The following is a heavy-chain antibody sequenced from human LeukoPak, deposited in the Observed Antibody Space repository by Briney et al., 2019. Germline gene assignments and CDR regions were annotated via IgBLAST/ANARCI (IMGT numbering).Heavy chain of an antibody. Sequence: GESLSISCKDSGHNFATHYINWVRQMPGKGLEWMGRIDPDDSYTNYSPAFQGHDTMSADKSSRTAYLQWSSLEASDTAMYYCARRPGGVLADTDFFESWGQGTLVIVSS. CDR2: IDPDDSYT. CDR1: GHNFATHY. J-gene: IGHJ4*02. D-gene: IGHD3-16*01. V-gene: IGHV5-10-1*01. CDR3: ARRPGGVLADTDFFES.